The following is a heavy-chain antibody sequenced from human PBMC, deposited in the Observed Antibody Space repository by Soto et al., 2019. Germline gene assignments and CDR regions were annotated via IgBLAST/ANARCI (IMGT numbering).Heavy chain of an antibody. D-gene: IGHD3-22*01. J-gene: IGHJ4*02. CDR2: IIPIFGTA. Sequence: SVKVSCKASGGTFSSYAISWVRQAPGQGLEWMGGIIPIFGTANYAQKFQGRVTITADESTSTAYMELSSLRSEDTAVYYCARAKKEHYYDRTGYYDHWIDYWGQGTLVTVSS. V-gene: IGHV1-69*13. CDR1: GGTFSSYA. CDR3: ARAKKEHYYDRTGYYDHWIDY.